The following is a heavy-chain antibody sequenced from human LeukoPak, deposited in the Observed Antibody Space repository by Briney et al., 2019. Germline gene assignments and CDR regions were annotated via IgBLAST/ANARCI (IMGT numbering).Heavy chain of an antibody. D-gene: IGHD5-24*01. CDR2: INHSGST. Sequence: SETLSLTCTVSGGSLSSYYWSWIRQPPGKGLEWIGEINHSGSTNYNPSLKSRVTISVDTSKNQFSLKLSSVTAADTAVYYCARRRPSSYFDYWGQGTLVTVSS. J-gene: IGHJ4*02. V-gene: IGHV4-34*01. CDR1: GGSLSSYY. CDR3: ARRRPSSYFDY.